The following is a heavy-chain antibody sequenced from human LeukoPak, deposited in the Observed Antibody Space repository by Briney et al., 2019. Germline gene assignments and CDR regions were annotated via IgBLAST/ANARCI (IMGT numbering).Heavy chain of an antibody. D-gene: IGHD1-26*01. CDR2: INPNSGGT. Sequence: ASVKVSCKASGYTFTGYYMHWVRQAPGQGLEWMGWINPNSGGTNYAQKFQGRVTMTRDTSISTAYMELSRLRSDDTAVYYCARNTHKRSYEGPWGQETLVTVSS. CDR3: ARNTHKRSYEGP. J-gene: IGHJ5*02. V-gene: IGHV1-2*02. CDR1: GYTFTGYY.